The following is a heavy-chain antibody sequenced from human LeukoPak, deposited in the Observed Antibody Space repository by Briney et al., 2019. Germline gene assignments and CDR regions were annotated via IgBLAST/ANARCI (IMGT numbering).Heavy chain of an antibody. CDR2: ISGSGGNT. J-gene: IGHJ4*02. V-gene: IGHV3-23*01. Sequence: GGSLRLSCAASGFTFNNYAMSWARQAPGKGLQWVSVISGSGGNTYYPESVKGRFTISRDNSKNTLYLQMNSLRAEDAATYYCAREGYCTSTSCYAGIDYWGQGTLVTVSS. D-gene: IGHD2-2*01. CDR3: AREGYCTSTSCYAGIDY. CDR1: GFTFNNYA.